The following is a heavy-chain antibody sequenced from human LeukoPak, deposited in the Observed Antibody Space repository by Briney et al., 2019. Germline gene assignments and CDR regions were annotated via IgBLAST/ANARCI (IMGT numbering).Heavy chain of an antibody. D-gene: IGHD4-17*01. CDR3: ARGPTVKYFDY. J-gene: IGHJ4*02. CDR2: IYYSGST. Sequence: SETLSLTRTVSRGSISSTTYYWGWIRQPPGKGLEWIGTIYYSGSTYYNPSLKSRVTISVDTSQNQFSLKLSSVTAADTAVYYCARGPTVKYFDYWGQGTLVTVSS. CDR1: RGSISSTTYY. V-gene: IGHV4-39*07.